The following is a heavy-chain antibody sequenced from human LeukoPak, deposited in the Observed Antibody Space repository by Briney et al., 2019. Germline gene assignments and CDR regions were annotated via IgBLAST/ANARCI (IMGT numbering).Heavy chain of an antibody. CDR2: ISSSSSYI. CDR1: GFTFSSYS. Sequence: GGSLRLSCAASGFTFSSYSMNWVRQAPGKGLEWVSSISSSSSYIYYADSVKGRFTISRDNAKNSLYLQMNSLRAEDTAVYYCARDEPYYYDSSGYRRAYFQHWGQGTLVAVSS. D-gene: IGHD3-22*01. J-gene: IGHJ1*01. V-gene: IGHV3-21*01. CDR3: ARDEPYYYDSSGYRRAYFQH.